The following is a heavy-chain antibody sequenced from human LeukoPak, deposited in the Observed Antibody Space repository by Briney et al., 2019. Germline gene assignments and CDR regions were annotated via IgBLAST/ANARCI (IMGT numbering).Heavy chain of an antibody. CDR1: GFTFSSYA. Sequence: GGSLRLSCAASGFTFSSYAMHWVRQAPGKGLEWVAVISYDGSNNYYADSVKGRFTISRDNSKNTLYLQMNSLRAEDTAVYYCARGLLQERAFDIWGRGTMVTVSS. V-gene: IGHV3-30-3*01. CDR3: ARGLLQERAFDI. D-gene: IGHD3-22*01. CDR2: ISYDGSNN. J-gene: IGHJ3*02.